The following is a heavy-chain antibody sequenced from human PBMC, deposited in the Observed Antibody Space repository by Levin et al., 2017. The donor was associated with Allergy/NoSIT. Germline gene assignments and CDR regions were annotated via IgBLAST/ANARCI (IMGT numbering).Heavy chain of an antibody. CDR1: GFTFNNYA. J-gene: IGHJ4*02. D-gene: IGHD6-19*01. CDR2: ISNSGVGT. CDR3: SKDAIRGSDQADYFDY. Sequence: GESLKISCAASGFTFNNYAMSWVRQAPGKGLEWVSAISNSGVGTYYADSVKGRFTISRDNSKNKMYLQMKSLRAEDTAVYFCSKDAIRGSDQADYFDYWGQGTLVTASS. V-gene: IGHV3-23*01.